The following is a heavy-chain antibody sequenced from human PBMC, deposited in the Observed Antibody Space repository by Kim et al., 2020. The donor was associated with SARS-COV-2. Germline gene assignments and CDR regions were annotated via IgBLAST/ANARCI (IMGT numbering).Heavy chain of an antibody. J-gene: IGHJ4*02. Sequence: GGSLRLSCAASGFTFSSYAMHWVRQAPGKGLEWVAVISYDGSNKYYADSVKGRFTISRDNSKNTLYLQMNSLRAEDTAVYYCAREIKVEGFLEWLPPATFDYWGQGTLVTVSS. CDR1: GFTFSSYA. CDR2: ISYDGSNK. V-gene: IGHV3-30-3*01. CDR3: AREIKVEGFLEWLPPATFDY. D-gene: IGHD3-3*01.